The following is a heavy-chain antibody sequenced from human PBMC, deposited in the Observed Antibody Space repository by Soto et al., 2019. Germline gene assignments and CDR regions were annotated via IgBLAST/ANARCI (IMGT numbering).Heavy chain of an antibody. CDR1: GDSVSSNSAA. CDR3: ARAKWLAPYYYYYGMDV. Sequence: LSLTCVISGDSVSSNSAAWNWIRQSPSRGLEWLGRTYYRSKWYNDYAVSVKSRITINPDTSKNQFSLQLNSVTPEDTAVYYCARAKWLAPYYYYYGMDVWGQGTTVTVSS. D-gene: IGHD6-19*01. V-gene: IGHV6-1*01. CDR2: TYYRSKWYN. J-gene: IGHJ6*02.